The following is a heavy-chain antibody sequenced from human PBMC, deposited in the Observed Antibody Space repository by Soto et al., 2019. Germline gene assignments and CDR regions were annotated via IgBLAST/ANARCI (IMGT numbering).Heavy chain of an antibody. Sequence: EVQLLDSGGHLVQPGGSLRLSCAASGFTLSTYSMTWVRQAPGKGLEWVSSIVASNSRTDYADSVKGRFTISRDNSQNMLFLQMNSLRAEDTAVYYCAKDRQPDGIWSIDYWGQGTLVTVSS. CDR3: AKDRQPDGIWSIDY. D-gene: IGHD3-3*01. CDR2: IVASNSRT. V-gene: IGHV3-23*01. J-gene: IGHJ4*02. CDR1: GFTLSTYS.